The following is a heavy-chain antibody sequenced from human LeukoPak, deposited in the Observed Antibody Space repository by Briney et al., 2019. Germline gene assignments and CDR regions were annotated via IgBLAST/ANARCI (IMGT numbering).Heavy chain of an antibody. V-gene: IGHV3-48*01. CDR3: ATAKNDY. Sequence: GGSLRLSCAASGFTFSNYSMNWVRQAPGKGLEWISYITSTSGIILYADSVKGRFTVSRDNAKNSLYLQVNSLRAEDTAVYYCATAKNDYWGQGTLVTVSS. CDR2: ITSTSGII. J-gene: IGHJ4*02. CDR1: GFTFSNYS.